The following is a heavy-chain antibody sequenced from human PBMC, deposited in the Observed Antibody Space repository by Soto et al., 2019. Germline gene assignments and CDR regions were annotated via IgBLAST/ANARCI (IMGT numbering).Heavy chain of an antibody. CDR3: ARVWYRSSYYYYYGMDV. D-gene: IGHD6-13*01. J-gene: IGHJ6*02. V-gene: IGHV3-33*01. CDR2: IWYDGSNK. CDR1: GFTFSSYG. Sequence: QVQLVESGGGVVQPGRSLRLSCAASGFTFSSYGMHWVRQAPGKGLEWVAVIWYDGSNKYYADSVKGRFTISRDNSKNXQYLQMNSLRAEDTAVYYCARVWYRSSYYYYYGMDVWGQGTTVTVSS.